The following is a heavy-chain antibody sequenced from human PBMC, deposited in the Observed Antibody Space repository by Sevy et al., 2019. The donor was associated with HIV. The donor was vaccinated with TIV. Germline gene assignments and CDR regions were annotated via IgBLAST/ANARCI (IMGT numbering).Heavy chain of an antibody. J-gene: IGHJ4*02. CDR3: ARRQVEQWLGIDY. D-gene: IGHD6-19*01. V-gene: IGHV4-39*01. CDR1: GGSISSSSYY. Sequence: SETLSLTCTVSGGSISSSSYYWGWIRQPPGKGLEWIGSIYYSGRTYYNPSLKSRVTISVDTSKNQFSLKLSSVTAADTAVYYCARRQVEQWLGIDYWRQGTLVTVSS. CDR2: IYYSGRT.